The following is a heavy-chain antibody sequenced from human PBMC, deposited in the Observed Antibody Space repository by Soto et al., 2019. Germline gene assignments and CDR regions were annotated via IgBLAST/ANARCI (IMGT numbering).Heavy chain of an antibody. V-gene: IGHV1-8*01. J-gene: IGHJ4*02. D-gene: IGHD3-22*01. CDR3: ARDPRVYYDSSGYYWVY. Sequence: ASVKVSCKASGYSFTNFDISWVRQATGQGLEWMGWMNPNSGNTGYAQKFQDRVTLTTDTSTSTAYMELRSLRSDDTAVYYCARDPRVYYDSSGYYWVYWGQGTLVTVS. CDR2: MNPNSGNT. CDR1: GYSFTNFD.